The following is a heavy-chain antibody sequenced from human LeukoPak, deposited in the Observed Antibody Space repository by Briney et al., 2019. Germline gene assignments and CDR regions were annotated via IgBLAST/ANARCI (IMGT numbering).Heavy chain of an antibody. CDR2: ISTYNGNT. J-gene: IGHJ4*02. D-gene: IGHD5-12*01. Sequence: ASVKISCKASGYTFMSYSISWVRQAPGQGLEWMGWISTYNGNTNYAQKFQGRVTMTTDTSTSTAYMELRSLRSDDTAVYYCASSLSGYDFFDYWGQGTLVTVSS. CDR3: ASSLSGYDFFDY. V-gene: IGHV1-18*01. CDR1: GYTFMSYS.